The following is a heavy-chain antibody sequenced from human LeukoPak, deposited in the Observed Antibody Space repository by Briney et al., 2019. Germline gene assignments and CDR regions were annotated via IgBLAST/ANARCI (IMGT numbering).Heavy chain of an antibody. Sequence: SETLSLTCAVYGGSFSGYYWNWIRQPPGKGLEWIGEINHSGSTNYNPSLKSRVTISVDTSKNQFSRKLSSVTAADTAVYYCARDSHFLTVYRPNDVFDIWGQGKMVTVSS. J-gene: IGHJ3*02. CDR3: ARDSHFLTVYRPNDVFDI. V-gene: IGHV4-34*01. CDR1: GGSFSGYY. CDR2: INHSGST. D-gene: IGHD3/OR15-3a*01.